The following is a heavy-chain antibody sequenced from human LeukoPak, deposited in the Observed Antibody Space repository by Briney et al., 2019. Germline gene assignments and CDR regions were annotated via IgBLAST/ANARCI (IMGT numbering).Heavy chain of an antibody. J-gene: IGHJ4*02. CDR2: VNPDSGGT. CDR1: GYTFTTYY. Sequence: ASVKLSCKPPGYTFTTYYIHWVRQAPGQGLEWMGWVNPDSGGTNYAQNFQGRVTLTRDTSISTAYMELSSLRSDDTAVYYCARETGRDGYKDLDYWGQGTLVTVSS. V-gene: IGHV1-2*02. CDR3: ARETGRDGYKDLDY. D-gene: IGHD5-24*01.